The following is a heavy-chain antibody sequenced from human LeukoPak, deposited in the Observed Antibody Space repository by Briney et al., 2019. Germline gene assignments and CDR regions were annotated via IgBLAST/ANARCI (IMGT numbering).Heavy chain of an antibody. V-gene: IGHV3-9*01. J-gene: IGHJ4*02. Sequence: PGRSLRLSCGASGFTFDDYAMHWVRQAPGKGLEWVSGISWNSGSIGYADSLKGRFTISRDNAKNSLYLQMNSLRAEDTALYYCAKDGYSYGPKNFDYWGQGTLVTVSS. CDR1: GFTFDDYA. CDR3: AKDGYSYGPKNFDY. CDR2: ISWNSGSI. D-gene: IGHD5-18*01.